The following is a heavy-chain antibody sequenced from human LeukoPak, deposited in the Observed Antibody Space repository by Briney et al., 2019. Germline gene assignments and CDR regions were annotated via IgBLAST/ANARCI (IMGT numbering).Heavy chain of an antibody. Sequence: GGSLRLSCAASGFTFRSYEMNWVRQAPGKGLEWVSYITSSGSTIYYADSVKGRFTISRDNSKNTLYLQMNSLRAEDTAVYYCARDRRMDVWGQGTTVTVSS. CDR3: ARDRRMDV. CDR1: GFTFRSYE. V-gene: IGHV3-48*03. CDR2: ITSSGSTI. J-gene: IGHJ6*02.